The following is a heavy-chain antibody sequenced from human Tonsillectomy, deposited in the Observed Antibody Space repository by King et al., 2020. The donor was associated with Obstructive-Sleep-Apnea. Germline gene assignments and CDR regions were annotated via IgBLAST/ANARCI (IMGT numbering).Heavy chain of an antibody. Sequence: QLQESGPGLVKPSETLSLTCTVSGGSISSYYWSWLRPPPGKGLEWIGYVYYSGSTNYNPSLKGRVTISVDTSKNQFSLRLSSVTAADTAVYYCARTIPEDWYFDVWGRGTLGTVSS. CDR1: GGSISSYY. CDR3: ARTIPEDWYFDV. J-gene: IGHJ2*01. CDR2: VYYSGST. V-gene: IGHV4-59*01. D-gene: IGHD3-10*01.